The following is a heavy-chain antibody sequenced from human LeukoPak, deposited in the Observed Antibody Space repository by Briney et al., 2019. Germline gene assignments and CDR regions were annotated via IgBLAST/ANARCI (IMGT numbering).Heavy chain of an antibody. Sequence: PSETLSLTCTVSGASISSSGYYWSWIRQHPGKGLEWIAYISRSGDTYYNPSLKSRLIISIDTPTHQFFLRLTSVTAADTAVYYCAREGSSGYDFDYWGQGTLVTVSS. CDR1: GASISSSGYY. J-gene: IGHJ4*02. CDR3: AREGSSGYDFDY. CDR2: ISRSGDT. D-gene: IGHD5-12*01. V-gene: IGHV4-31*03.